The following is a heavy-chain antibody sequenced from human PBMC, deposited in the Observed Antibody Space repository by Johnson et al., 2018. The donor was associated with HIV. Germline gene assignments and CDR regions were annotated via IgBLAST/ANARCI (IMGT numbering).Heavy chain of an antibody. CDR2: IGIAGDT. CDR3: ARGDRGGFEL. V-gene: IGHV3-13*01. D-gene: IGHD1-14*01. CDR1: GFTFSSYG. Sequence: VQLVESGGGVVQPGRSLRLSCAASGFTFSSYGMHWVRQATGKRLEWVSVIGIAGDTYYPGSVKGRFTISRDNSKNRVYLQKDNLRVEDTAVYYCARGDRGGFELWGQGTMVTVSS. J-gene: IGHJ3*01.